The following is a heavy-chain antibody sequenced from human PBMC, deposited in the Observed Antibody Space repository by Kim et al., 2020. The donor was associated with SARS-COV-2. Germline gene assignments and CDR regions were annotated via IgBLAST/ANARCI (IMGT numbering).Heavy chain of an antibody. CDR3: AKVLRAVFVSFDY. CDR2: IATDGSGA. Sequence: GGSLRLSCAASGFTFSNYAMTWVRQAPGKGLEWVSTIATDGSGAYYTDSVKGRFTVSRDSSKNTLYLQMNSLRAEDTAVYYCAKVLRAVFVSFDYWGQGALVTVSS. J-gene: IGHJ4*02. D-gene: IGHD3-10*01. CDR1: GFTFSNYA. V-gene: IGHV3-23*01.